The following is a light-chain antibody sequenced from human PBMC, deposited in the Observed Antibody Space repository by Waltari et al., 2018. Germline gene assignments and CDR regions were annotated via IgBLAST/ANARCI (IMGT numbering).Light chain of an antibody. V-gene: IGKV4-1*01. CDR1: QSVLYRPTSKNY. CDR3: QQYYSPPLT. Sequence: DIVMTQSPDSLTVPLGERATIKCKSSQSVLYRPTSKNYLSWYQQKPGQPPKLLIYWASTRESGVPDRFTGSGSGTDFTLTISTLQAEDVAVYYCQQYYSPPLTFGGGTKVEIK. CDR2: WAS. J-gene: IGKJ4*01.